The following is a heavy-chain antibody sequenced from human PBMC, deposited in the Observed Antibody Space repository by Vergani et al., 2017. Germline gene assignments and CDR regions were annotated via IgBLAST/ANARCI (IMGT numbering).Heavy chain of an antibody. CDR2: ISSSGSTI. CDR1: GFTFSSYE. D-gene: IGHD3-10*01. J-gene: IGHJ4*02. V-gene: IGHV3-48*03. CDR3: AKETDVLLWFGALDY. Sequence: EVQLVESGGGLVQPGGSLRLSCAASGFTFSSYEMNWVRQAPGKGLEWVSYISSSGSTIYYADSVKGRFTISRDNAKNSLYLQMNSLRAEDTAVYYCAKETDVLLWFGALDYWGQGTLVTVSS.